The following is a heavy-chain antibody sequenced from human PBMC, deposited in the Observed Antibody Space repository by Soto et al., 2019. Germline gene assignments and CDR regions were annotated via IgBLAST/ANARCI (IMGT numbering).Heavy chain of an antibody. CDR3: ARVWGDSYGYGGDY. CDR1: GGSISSYY. V-gene: IGHV4-59*01. D-gene: IGHD5-18*01. CDR2: IYYSGST. J-gene: IGHJ4*02. Sequence: SETLSLTCTVSGGSISSYYWSWIRQPPGKGLEWIGYIYYSGSTNYNPSLKSRVTISVDTSKNQFSLKLSSVTAADTAVYYCARVWGDSYGYGGDYWGQGTLVTVSS.